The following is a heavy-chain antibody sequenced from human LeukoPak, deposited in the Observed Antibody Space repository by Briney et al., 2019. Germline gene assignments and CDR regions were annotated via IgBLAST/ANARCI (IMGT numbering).Heavy chain of an antibody. CDR1: GFTFSSYA. J-gene: IGHJ4*02. CDR3: AKTFGYQLGKFDY. CDR2: ISGSGGST. D-gene: IGHD2-2*01. V-gene: IGHV3-23*01. Sequence: GGSLRLSCAASGFTFSSYAMSWVRQAPGKGLEWVSAISGSGGSTYYADSVKGRFTISRDSSKNTLYLQMNSLRAEDTAVYYCAKTFGYQLGKFDYWGQGPLVTVSS.